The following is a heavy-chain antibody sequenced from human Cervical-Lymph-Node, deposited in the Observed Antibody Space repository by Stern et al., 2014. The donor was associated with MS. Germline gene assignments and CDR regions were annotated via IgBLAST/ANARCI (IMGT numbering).Heavy chain of an antibody. CDR1: GGTFTSFS. CDR2: IIPICDTP. D-gene: IGHD4-17*01. J-gene: IGHJ3*01. CDR3: VLPSKVTTAAFDV. Sequence: MQLVESGAEVKKPGSSVNVSCKASGGTFTSFSINWVRQVPGQSLEWMGGIIPICDTPNLAQKFQGRVTITADSSTSTVYMALNSLRSDDTAVYYCVLPSKVTTAAFDVWGRGTMVTVSS. V-gene: IGHV1-69*06.